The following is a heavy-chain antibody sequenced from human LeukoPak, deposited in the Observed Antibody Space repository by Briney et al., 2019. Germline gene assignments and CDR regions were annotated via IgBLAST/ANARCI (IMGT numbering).Heavy chain of an antibody. CDR1: GFTFNTYA. CDR2: IAYDGNNK. V-gene: IGHV3-30-3*01. Sequence: GGSLRLSCAASGFTFNTYAMHWVRQAPGKGLEWVAVIAYDGNNKYYGDSVRGRFTISRDNSKNTLLLRMNSLRADDTAVYYCARDNNWGSTHYWGQGVLVTVSS. J-gene: IGHJ4*02. CDR3: ARDNNWGSTHY. D-gene: IGHD7-27*01.